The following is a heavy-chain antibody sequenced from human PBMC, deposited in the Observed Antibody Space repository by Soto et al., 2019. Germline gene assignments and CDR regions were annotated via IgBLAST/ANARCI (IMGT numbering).Heavy chain of an antibody. CDR1: GFTFSSYA. V-gene: IGHV3-30-3*01. J-gene: IGHJ4*02. Sequence: GSLRLSCAASGFTFSSYAMHWVRQAPGKGLEWVAVISYDGSNKYYADSVKGRFTISRDNSKNTLYLQMNSLRAEDTAVYYCARVGLLGELCYWGQGTLVTVSS. CDR3: ARVGLLGELCY. CDR2: ISYDGSNK. D-gene: IGHD3-10*01.